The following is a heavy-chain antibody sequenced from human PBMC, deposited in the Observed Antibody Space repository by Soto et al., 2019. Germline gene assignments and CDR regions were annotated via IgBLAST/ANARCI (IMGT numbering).Heavy chain of an antibody. D-gene: IGHD3-3*01. CDR2: IYYSGST. Sequence: SETLSLTCTVSGGSISSSSYYWGWIRQPPGKGLEWIGSIYYSGSTNYNPSLKSRVTISVDTSKNQFSLKLSSVTAADTAVYYCARGGTRDLEMATIYGYWGQGTLVTVSS. CDR3: ARGGTRDLEMATIYGY. CDR1: GGSISSSSYY. V-gene: IGHV4-39*07. J-gene: IGHJ4*02.